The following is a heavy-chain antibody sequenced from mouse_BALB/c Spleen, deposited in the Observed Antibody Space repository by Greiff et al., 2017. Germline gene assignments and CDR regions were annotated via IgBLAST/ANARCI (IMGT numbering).Heavy chain of an antibody. J-gene: IGHJ3*01. CDR3: ARLDYEGSWFAY. CDR2: INPNNGGT. Sequence: VQLQQSGAELVKPGASVKLSCTASGFNIKDTYMHWVKQSHGKSLEWIGGINPNNGGTSYNQKFKGKATLTVDKSSSTAYMELRSLTSEDSAVYYCARLDYEGSWFAYWGQGTLVTVSA. CDR1: GFNIKDTY. D-gene: IGHD2-4*01. V-gene: IGHV1-26*01.